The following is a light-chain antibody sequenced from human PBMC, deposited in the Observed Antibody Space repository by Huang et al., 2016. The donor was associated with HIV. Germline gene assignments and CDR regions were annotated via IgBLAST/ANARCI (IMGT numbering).Light chain of an antibody. CDR1: QSINTY. CDR3: QQTYTGVT. J-gene: IGKJ1*01. V-gene: IGKV1-39*01. Sequence: DIQMTQSPSSLSASVGDRVTITCRASQSINTYLNWFQQKPGKAPTVLISAASTMQRGVPSRFSGGGSGTHFTLTITSLQPEDFATYYCQQTYTGVTFGQGTKVEIK. CDR2: AAS.